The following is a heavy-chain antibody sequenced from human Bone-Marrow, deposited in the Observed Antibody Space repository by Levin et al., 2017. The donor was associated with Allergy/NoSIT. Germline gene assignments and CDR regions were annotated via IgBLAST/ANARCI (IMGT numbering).Heavy chain of an antibody. CDR1: GFTFSDYF. CDR3: ARIYSSEETFDI. CDR2: ISSNPNRL. J-gene: IGHJ3*02. Sequence: AGGSLRLSCAASGFTFSDYFMSWIRQAPGKGLEWVSYISSNPNRLYYADSVKGRFTISRDNAKNSLYLQMNSLRVEDTAVYYCARIYSSEETFDIWGQGTMVTVSS. V-gene: IGHV3-11*01. D-gene: IGHD6-25*01.